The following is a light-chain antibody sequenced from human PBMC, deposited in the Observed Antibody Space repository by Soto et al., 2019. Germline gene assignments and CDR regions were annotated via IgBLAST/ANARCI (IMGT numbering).Light chain of an antibody. J-gene: IGKJ1*01. V-gene: IGKV1-5*01. CDR3: QQYNSYSPT. CDR2: DAS. Sequence: DIQMTQSPSTLSASVGDRVTITCLASQSISSWLAWYQQKPGKAPKLLIYDASSLESGVPSRFSGSGSGTEFTPTISSLQPDDFATYYCQQYNSYSPTFGQGTKVDIK. CDR1: QSISSW.